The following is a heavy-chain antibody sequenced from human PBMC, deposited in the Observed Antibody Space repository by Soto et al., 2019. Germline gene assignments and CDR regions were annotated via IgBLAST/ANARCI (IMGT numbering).Heavy chain of an antibody. D-gene: IGHD2-2*01. V-gene: IGHV3-23*01. CDR3: ARYIPGVRYYGMDV. CDR2: ISGSGGTT. J-gene: IGHJ6*02. Sequence: GGSLRLSCAASGFTFSSYAMSWVRQAPGKGLEWVSAISGSGGTTYYADSVKGRFTISRDNSGNTLFLEMYSLRAEDTAVYYCARYIPGVRYYGMDVWGQGTTVTVSS. CDR1: GFTFSSYA.